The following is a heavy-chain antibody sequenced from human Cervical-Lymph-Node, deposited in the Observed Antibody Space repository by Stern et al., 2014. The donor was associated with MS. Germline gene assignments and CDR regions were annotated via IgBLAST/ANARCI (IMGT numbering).Heavy chain of an antibody. D-gene: IGHD3-10*01. J-gene: IGHJ4*02. CDR2: IYPGDSDT. Sequence: DQLVESGAEVKKPGESLRISCKGSGYGFTDYWIGWVRQVPGRGLEGMGPIYPGDSDTRSSPSFQGQVTISADQSIPPAYLQWRSLKASDTAIYYCARKTGGFDRWGQGTLVTVSS. CDR1: GYGFTDYW. CDR3: ARKTGGFDR. V-gene: IGHV5-51*03.